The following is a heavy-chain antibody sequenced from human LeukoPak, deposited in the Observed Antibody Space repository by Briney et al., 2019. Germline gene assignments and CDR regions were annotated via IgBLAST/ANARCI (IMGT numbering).Heavy chain of an antibody. Sequence: ASVKVSCKASGYTFTSYGISWVRQAPGQGLEWMGWISAYNGNTNYAQKLQGRVTMTTDTSTSTAYVELRSLRSDDTAVYYCARGRYSYGYYYYYMDVWGKGTTVTVSS. V-gene: IGHV1-18*01. J-gene: IGHJ6*03. D-gene: IGHD5-18*01. CDR2: ISAYNGNT. CDR3: ARGRYSYGYYYYYMDV. CDR1: GYTFTSYG.